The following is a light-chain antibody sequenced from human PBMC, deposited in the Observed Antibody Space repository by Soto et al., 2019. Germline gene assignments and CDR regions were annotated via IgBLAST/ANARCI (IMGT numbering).Light chain of an antibody. CDR2: DVT. CDR3: SSYTSSSTPLV. CDR1: SSDVGGYNY. J-gene: IGLJ3*02. Sequence: QSALTQPASVSRSPGQSITISCTGTSSDVGGYNYVSWYQQHPGKAPKLMIYDVTNRPLGVSNRFSGSKSGNTASLTISGLQAEDEADYYCSSYTSSSTPLVFGGGTKLTV. V-gene: IGLV2-14*01.